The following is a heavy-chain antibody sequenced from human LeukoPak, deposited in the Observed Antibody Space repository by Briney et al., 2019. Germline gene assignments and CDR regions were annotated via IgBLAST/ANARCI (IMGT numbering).Heavy chain of an antibody. CDR3: ARDTSGYCSTSRCYGSWYFDL. Sequence: PGGSLRLSCAASGFSFSSYGMHWVRQAPGKGLEWVSVLYSGGDTYYADSVKGRFTVSRDNSKNTLYLQMNSLGAEDTAVYYCARDTSGYCSTSRCYGSWYFDLWGRGTLVTVSS. CDR1: GFSFSSYG. CDR2: LYSGGDT. J-gene: IGHJ2*01. V-gene: IGHV3-NL1*01. D-gene: IGHD2-2*01.